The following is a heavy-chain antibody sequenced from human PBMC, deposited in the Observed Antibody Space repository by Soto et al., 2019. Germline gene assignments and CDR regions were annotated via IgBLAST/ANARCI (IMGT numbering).Heavy chain of an antibody. CDR1: GFTFSSYG. CDR2: ISYDGSNK. Sequence: PGGSLRLSCAASGFTFSSYGMHWVRQAPGKGLEWVAVISYDGSNKYYADSVKGRFTISRDNSKNTLYLQMNSLRAEGTAVYYCAKDLGYSLTYYYYYGMDVWGQGTTVTVSS. J-gene: IGHJ6*02. CDR3: AKDLGYSLTYYYYYGMDV. D-gene: IGHD5-18*01. V-gene: IGHV3-30*18.